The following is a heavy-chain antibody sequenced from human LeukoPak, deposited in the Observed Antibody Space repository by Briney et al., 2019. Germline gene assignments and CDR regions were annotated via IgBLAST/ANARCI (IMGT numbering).Heavy chain of an antibody. J-gene: IGHJ4*02. D-gene: IGHD5-18*01. Sequence: GGSLRLSCVASGFAFSNYGMHWVRQAPGKGLEWVAVIWYDGSNKYYADSVKGRFTISRDNSKNTLYLQMSSLRVEDTAVYYCARAPSQPYLDFWGQGALVTVSS. CDR2: IWYDGSNK. CDR3: ARAPSQPYLDF. V-gene: IGHV3-33*01. CDR1: GFAFSNYG.